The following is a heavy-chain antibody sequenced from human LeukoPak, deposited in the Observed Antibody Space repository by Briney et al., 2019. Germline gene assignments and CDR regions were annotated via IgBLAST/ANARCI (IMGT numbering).Heavy chain of an antibody. J-gene: IGHJ4*02. Sequence: GVSLTLSCSVYAFTFYIFRMLCLRPAPGKGREWLVDISYDESNKHYADSVKGRFTISRDNSKNTVYLQMNSLRAEDTAVYYCAKDGLYSISWYYWGQGTVVTVSS. D-gene: IGHD6-13*01. V-gene: IGHV3-30*18. CDR2: ISYDESNK. CDR3: AKDGLYSISWYY. CDR1: AFTFYIFR.